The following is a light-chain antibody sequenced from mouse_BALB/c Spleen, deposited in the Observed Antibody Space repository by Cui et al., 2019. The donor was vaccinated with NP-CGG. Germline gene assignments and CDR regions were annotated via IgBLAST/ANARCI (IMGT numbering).Light chain of an antibody. J-gene: IGLJ1*01. V-gene: IGLV1*01. CDR3: ALWYSNHWV. Sequence: QAVVTQESALTTSPGETVTLTCRSSTGAVTTSNYDNWVQEKPDHLFTGLIGGTNNRVPGVPARFSGSLIGDKAVLTITGAQTEDEAIYFCALWYSNHWVFGGGTKLTVL. CDR2: GTN. CDR1: TGAVTTSNY.